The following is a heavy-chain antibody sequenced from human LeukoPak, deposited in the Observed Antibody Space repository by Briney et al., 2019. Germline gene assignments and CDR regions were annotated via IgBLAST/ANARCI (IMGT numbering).Heavy chain of an antibody. CDR3: ASGYCSGGSCPGQDY. D-gene: IGHD2-15*01. CDR1: GGTFSSHA. V-gene: IGHV1-69*13. CDR2: IIPIFGTA. J-gene: IGHJ4*02. Sequence: SVKVSCKASGGTFSSHAISWVRQAPGQGLEWMGGIIPIFGTANYAQKFQGRVTITADESTSTAYMELSSLRSEDTAVYYCASGYCSGGSCPGQDYWGQGTLVTVSS.